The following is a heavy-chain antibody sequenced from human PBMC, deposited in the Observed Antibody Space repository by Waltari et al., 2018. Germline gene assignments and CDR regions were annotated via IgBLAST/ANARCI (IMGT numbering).Heavy chain of an antibody. J-gene: IGHJ3*02. CDR2: INNSGST. V-gene: IGHV4-34*01. Sequence: QVQLQQWGAGLLKPSETLSLTCAVYGGSFSGYYWRWIRQPPGTGLEWFGEINNSGSTNYNPSLKSRVTISVDTSKNQFSLKLSSVTAADTAVYYCARREYCGGDCYSRSSAFDIWGQGTMVTVSS. CDR1: GGSFSGYY. D-gene: IGHD2-21*02. CDR3: ARREYCGGDCYSRSSAFDI.